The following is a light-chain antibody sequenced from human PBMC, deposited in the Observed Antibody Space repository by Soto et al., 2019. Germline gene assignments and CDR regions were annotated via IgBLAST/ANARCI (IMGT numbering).Light chain of an antibody. J-gene: IGLJ1*01. CDR1: SSDVGSYNL. Sequence: QSALTQPASVSGSPGQSITISCTGTSSDVGSYNLVSWYQQHPGKAPKFMIFEVTQRPSGVSNRFSGSKSGNTASLTISGLQAEDEADYYCCSYAGSSTYVFGTGTRSPS. CDR3: CSYAGSSTYV. V-gene: IGLV2-23*02. CDR2: EVT.